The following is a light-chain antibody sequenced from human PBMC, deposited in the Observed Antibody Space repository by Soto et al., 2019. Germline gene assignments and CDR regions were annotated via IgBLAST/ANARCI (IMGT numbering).Light chain of an antibody. CDR2: GAS. Sequence: EIVLTQSPGTLSLSTGERATLSCRASQSVSSSYLAWYQQKPGQAPRLLIYGASSRATGIPDRFSGSGSGTDFTLTISSLEPEDFAVFYCQQRSVWPWTFGQGTKVDIK. V-gene: IGKV3D-20*02. CDR3: QQRSVWPWT. J-gene: IGKJ1*01. CDR1: QSVSSSY.